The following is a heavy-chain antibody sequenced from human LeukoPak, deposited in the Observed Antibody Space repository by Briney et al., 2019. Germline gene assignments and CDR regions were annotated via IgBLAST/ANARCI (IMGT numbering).Heavy chain of an antibody. CDR1: GFTFSAYA. CDR2: ISGNGGST. J-gene: IGHJ4*02. V-gene: IGHV3-23*01. Sequence: GGSLRLSCAASGFTFSAYAMSWVRQAPGKGLEWVSDISGNGGSTYYADSVKGRFTISRDNSKNTLYLQMNSLRAEDTAVCYCAKDHDFWSGCSDSWGQGTLVTVSS. CDR3: AKDHDFWSGCSDS. D-gene: IGHD3-3*01.